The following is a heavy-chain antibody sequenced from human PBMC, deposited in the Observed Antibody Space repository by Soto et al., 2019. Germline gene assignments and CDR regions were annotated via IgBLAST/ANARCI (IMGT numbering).Heavy chain of an antibody. V-gene: IGHV4-4*02. CDR2: VYHSGSS. CDR3: ARVGNGAVDY. Sequence: QVQLQESGPGLVKPSWTLSLTCAVSGGSISSSNWWSWVRQPPGKGLERTGEVYHSGSSNYNPSLKRRVTISVDKSQNRYTLKLSSVTDADTAVYYCARVGNGAVDYWGQGTLVTVSS. D-gene: IGHD4-17*01. J-gene: IGHJ4*02. CDR1: GGSISSSNW.